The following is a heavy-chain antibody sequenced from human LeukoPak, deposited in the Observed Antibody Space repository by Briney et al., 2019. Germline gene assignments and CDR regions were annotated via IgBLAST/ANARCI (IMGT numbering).Heavy chain of an antibody. CDR2: IWYDGSNK. D-gene: IGHD4-17*01. V-gene: IGHV3-33*01. CDR3: ARDAATYGDYEDYYGMDV. Sequence: PGGSLRLSCAASGFTFSSYGMHWVRQAPGKGLEWVAVIWYDGSNKYYADSVKGRFTISRDNSKNTLYLQMNSLRAEDTAVYYCARDAATYGDYEDYYGMDVWGQGTTVTVSS. J-gene: IGHJ6*02. CDR1: GFTFSSYG.